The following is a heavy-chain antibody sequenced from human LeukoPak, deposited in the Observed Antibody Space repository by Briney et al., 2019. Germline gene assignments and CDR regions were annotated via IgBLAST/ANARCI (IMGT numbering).Heavy chain of an antibody. Sequence: GGSLRLSCAASGFTFSDHYMSWIRQAPGKGLEWLSYIGGSGSNIQYADSVKGRFTISRDYRKNVLYLQMNSLRDEDTAVYYRTRDPRLSLYWGQGTLVTVSS. CDR2: IGGSGSNI. V-gene: IGHV3-11*01. CDR3: TRDPRLSLY. CDR1: GFTFSDHY. D-gene: IGHD2-21*01. J-gene: IGHJ4*02.